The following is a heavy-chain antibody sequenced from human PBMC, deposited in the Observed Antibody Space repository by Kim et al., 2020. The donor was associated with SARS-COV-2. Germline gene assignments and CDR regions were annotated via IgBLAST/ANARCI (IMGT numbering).Heavy chain of an antibody. CDR2: IKSKTDGGTT. V-gene: IGHV3-15*01. J-gene: IGHJ4*02. CDR1: GFTFSNAW. Sequence: GSLRLSCAASGFTFSNAWMSWVRQAPGKGLEWVGRIKSKTDGGTTDYAAPVKGRFTISRDDSKNTLYLQMNSLKTEDTAVYYCTTSYFYSLLWFGELLGYWGQGTLVTVSS. D-gene: IGHD3-10*01. CDR3: TTSYFYSLLWFGELLGY.